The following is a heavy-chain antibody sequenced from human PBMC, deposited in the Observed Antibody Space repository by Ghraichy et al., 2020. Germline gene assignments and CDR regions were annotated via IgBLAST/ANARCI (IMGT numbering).Heavy chain of an antibody. CDR2: ISGSGGNT. J-gene: IGHJ4*02. CDR3: AKVMYRSGWLFDY. Sequence: GGSLRPSCAASGFTFSSYAMSWVRQAPGKGLEWVSAISGSGGNTYYADSVRGRFTISRDNSKNTLYMQMNSLRADDTAIYYCAKVMYRSGWLFDYWGQGTLVTVSS. V-gene: IGHV3-23*01. CDR1: GFTFSSYA. D-gene: IGHD6-19*01.